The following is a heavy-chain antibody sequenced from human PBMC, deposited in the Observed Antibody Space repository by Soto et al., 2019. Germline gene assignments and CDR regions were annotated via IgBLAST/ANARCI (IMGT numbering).Heavy chain of an antibody. Sequence: PGGSLRLSCAASGFTFSSYSMNWVRQAPGKGLEWVSSISSSSSYIYYADSVKGRFTISRDNAKNSLYLQMNSLRAEDTAVYYCAGEIEYSSSWSENWFGPWGQGTLVTVSS. D-gene: IGHD6-6*01. CDR2: ISSSSSYI. CDR1: GFTFSSYS. CDR3: AGEIEYSSSWSENWFGP. V-gene: IGHV3-21*01. J-gene: IGHJ5*02.